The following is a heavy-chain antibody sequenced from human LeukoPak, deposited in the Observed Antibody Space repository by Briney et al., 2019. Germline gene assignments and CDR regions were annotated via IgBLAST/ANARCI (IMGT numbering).Heavy chain of an antibody. CDR2: ISAYNGNT. Sequence: GASVKVSCKASGYTFTSYGISWVRQAPGQGLEWMGWISAYNGNTNYAQKLQGRVTMTTDTSTSTAYMELRSLRSDDTAVYCCARVGEIAASNKGGAFDIWGQGTMVTVSS. CDR1: GYTFTSYG. J-gene: IGHJ3*02. V-gene: IGHV1-18*01. CDR3: ARVGEIAASNKGGAFDI. D-gene: IGHD6-13*01.